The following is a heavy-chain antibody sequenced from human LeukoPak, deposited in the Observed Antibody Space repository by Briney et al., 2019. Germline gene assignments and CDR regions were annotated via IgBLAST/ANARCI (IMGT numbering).Heavy chain of an antibody. CDR3: AKTSGRIYYYDSSGLFLGPHDY. J-gene: IGHJ4*02. D-gene: IGHD3-22*01. CDR1: GFTFSSYG. CDR2: ISGSGGST. Sequence: QAGGSLRLSCAASGFTFSSYGMSWVRQAPGKGLEWVSAISGSGGSTYYADSVKGRFTISRDNSKNTLYLQMNSLRAEDTAVYYCAKTSGRIYYYDSSGLFLGPHDYWGQGTLVTVSS. V-gene: IGHV3-23*01.